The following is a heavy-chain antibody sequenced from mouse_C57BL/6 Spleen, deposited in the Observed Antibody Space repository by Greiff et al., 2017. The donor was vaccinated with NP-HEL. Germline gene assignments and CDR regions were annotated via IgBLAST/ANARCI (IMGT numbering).Heavy chain of an antibody. CDR3: ARRGGYYAFGV. V-gene: IGHV1-80*01. CDR2: IYPGDGDT. J-gene: IGHJ1*03. D-gene: IGHD1-1*01. Sequence: VQLVESGAELVKPGASVKISCKASGYAFSSYWMNWVKQRPGKGLEWIGQIYPGDGDTNYNGKFKGKATLTADKSSSTAYMQLSSLTSEDSAVYFCARRGGYYAFGVWGTGTTVTVSS. CDR1: GYAFSSYW.